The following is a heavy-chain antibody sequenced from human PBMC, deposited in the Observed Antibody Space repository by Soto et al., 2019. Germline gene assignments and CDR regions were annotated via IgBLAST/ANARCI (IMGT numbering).Heavy chain of an antibody. CDR1: GGSIYRCGYY. CDR2: IDYSGVT. D-gene: IGHD2-15*01. CDR3: GKVLVGAPGHTDYDS. J-gene: IGHJ4*02. Sequence: SETLSLTCTVSGGSIYRCGYYWGWIRQPPGRGLEWIGNIDYSGVTYSNPSLKSRVTISRDTSKNQFSLTLTSVTAADTALYYCGKVLVGAPGHTDYDSWSPATLLTV. V-gene: IGHV4-39*01.